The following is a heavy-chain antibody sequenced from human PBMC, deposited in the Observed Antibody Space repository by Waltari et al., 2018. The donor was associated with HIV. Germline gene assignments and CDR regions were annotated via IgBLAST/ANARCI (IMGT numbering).Heavy chain of an antibody. D-gene: IGHD2-15*01. J-gene: IGHJ6*02. V-gene: IGHV1-2*04. CDR1: GYTFTGYY. CDR3: ARERKDTADGMDV. Sequence: QVQLVQSGAEVKKPGASVKVSCKASGYTFTGYYMHWVRQAPGQGLEWMGWINPNSGGTNYAKKFQGWVTMSRDTSISTADMGLSRLRSDDTAVYYCARERKDTADGMDVWGQGTTVTVSS. CDR2: INPNSGGT.